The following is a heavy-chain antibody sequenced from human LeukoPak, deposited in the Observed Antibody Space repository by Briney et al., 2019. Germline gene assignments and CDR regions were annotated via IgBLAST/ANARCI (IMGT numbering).Heavy chain of an antibody. V-gene: IGHV4-4*02. Sequence: PSETLSLTCDVSGGSISISDWGPWVRQPPGRGLEWIGQIYHSGSTNYNPSLKSRVTISVDKPSNPFSLRLDSVTAADTAVYYCARLWSGSFYFDSWGQGILVTVSS. D-gene: IGHD3-3*01. CDR1: GGSISISDW. CDR3: ARLWSGSFYFDS. J-gene: IGHJ4*02. CDR2: IYHSGST.